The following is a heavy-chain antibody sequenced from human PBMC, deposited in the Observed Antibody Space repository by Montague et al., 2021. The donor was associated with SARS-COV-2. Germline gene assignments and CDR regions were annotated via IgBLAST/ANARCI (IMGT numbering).Heavy chain of an antibody. V-gene: IGHV3-21*03. CDR3: ARGLYYGLGTYPEYTLWF. Sequence: SLRLSCAASGFTFSSYSMNWVRQAPGKGLEWVSSISSSSSYIYYADSVKGRFTISRDTSKDTLYLQLNSLSVEDTAVYYCARGLYYGLGTYPEYTLWFWGQGTLITVSS. D-gene: IGHD3-10*01. CDR2: ISSSSSYI. J-gene: IGHJ4*02. CDR1: GFTFSSYS.